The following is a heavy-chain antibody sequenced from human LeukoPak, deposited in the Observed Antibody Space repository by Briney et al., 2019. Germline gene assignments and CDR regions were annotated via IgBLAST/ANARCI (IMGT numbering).Heavy chain of an antibody. CDR1: GGSISSSSYY. J-gene: IGHJ4*02. Sequence: PSETLSLTCTVSGGSISSSSYYWGWIRQPPGKGLEWIGSIYYSGSTYYNPSLKSRVTISVDTSKNQFSLKLSSVTAADTAVYHCARSDAHSSGWYPIAFLDYWGQGTLVTVSS. CDR2: IYYSGST. V-gene: IGHV4-39*07. CDR3: ARSDAHSSGWYPIAFLDY. D-gene: IGHD6-19*01.